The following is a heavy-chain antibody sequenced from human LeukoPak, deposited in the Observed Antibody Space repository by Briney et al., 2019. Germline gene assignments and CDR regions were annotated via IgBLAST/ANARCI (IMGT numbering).Heavy chain of an antibody. CDR1: GYTFTGYY. CDR2: INPNSGGT. D-gene: IGHD1-14*01. CDR3: AGMPGGNRAFDI. J-gene: IGHJ3*02. Sequence: ASVKVSCKASGYTFTGYYMHWVRQAPGQGLEWMGWINPNSGGTNYAQKFQGRVTMTRDTSHSTANMGLTRLRSDDTAIYYCAGMPGGNRAFDIWGQGTMVTVSS. V-gene: IGHV1-2*02.